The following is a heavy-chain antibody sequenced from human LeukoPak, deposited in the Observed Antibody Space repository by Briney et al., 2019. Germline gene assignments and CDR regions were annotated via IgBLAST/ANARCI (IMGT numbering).Heavy chain of an antibody. CDR1: GYTFTGYY. CDR2: INPNSGGT. D-gene: IGHD3-10*01. Sequence: ASVKVSCKASGYTFTGYYMHWVRQAPGQGLEWMGWINPNSGGTNYAQKFQGRVTMTRDTSISTAYMELSSLRSEDTAVYYCARGRSIYGSGSLGYWGQGTLVTVSS. J-gene: IGHJ4*02. V-gene: IGHV1-2*02. CDR3: ARGRSIYGSGSLGY.